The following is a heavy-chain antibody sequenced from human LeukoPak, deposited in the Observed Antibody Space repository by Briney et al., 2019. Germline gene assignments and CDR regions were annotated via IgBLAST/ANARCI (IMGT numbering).Heavy chain of an antibody. CDR1: GFTFSSYA. CDR2: ISGSGGST. J-gene: IGHJ4*02. CDR3: AKDQSAVEVVPAAISLDY. Sequence: GGSLRLSCAASGFTFSSYAMTWVRQAPGKGLEWVSAISGSGGSTYYADSVKGRFTISRDNSKNTLYLQMNSLRAEDTAVYYCAKDQSAVEVVPAAISLDYWGQGTLVTVSS. V-gene: IGHV3-23*01. D-gene: IGHD2-2*01.